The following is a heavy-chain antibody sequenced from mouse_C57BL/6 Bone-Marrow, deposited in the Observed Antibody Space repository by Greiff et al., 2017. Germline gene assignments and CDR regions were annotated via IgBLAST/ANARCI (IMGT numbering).Heavy chain of an antibody. D-gene: IGHD1-1*01. CDR2: IYPGSGNT. Sequence: LQESGAELVRPGASVKLSCKASGYTFTDYYINWVKQRPGQGLEWIARIYPGSGNTYYNEKFKGKATLTAEKSSSTAYMQLSSLTSEDSAVYFCHYYGSSKMAMDYWGQGTSVTVSS. CDR1: GYTFTDYY. J-gene: IGHJ4*01. CDR3: HYYGSSKMAMDY. V-gene: IGHV1-76*01.